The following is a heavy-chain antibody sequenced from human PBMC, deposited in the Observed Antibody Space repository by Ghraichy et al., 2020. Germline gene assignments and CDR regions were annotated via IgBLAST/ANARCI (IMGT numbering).Heavy chain of an antibody. CDR1: GGSFSGYY. CDR2: INHSGST. Sequence: SQTLSLTCAVYGGSFSGYYWSWIRQPPGKGLEWIGEINHSGSTNYNPSLKSRVTISVDTSKNQFSLKLSSVTAADTAVYYCASRGRGVPGNCGGDCYSGKNAFDIWGQGTMVTVSS. D-gene: IGHD2-21*02. V-gene: IGHV4-34*01. CDR3: ASRGRGVPGNCGGDCYSGKNAFDI. J-gene: IGHJ3*02.